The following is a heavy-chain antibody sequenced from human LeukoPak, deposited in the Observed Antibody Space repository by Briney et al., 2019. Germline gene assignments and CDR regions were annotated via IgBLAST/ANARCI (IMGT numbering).Heavy chain of an antibody. Sequence: PGGSLRLSCAASGFTVSSNYMSWVRQAPGKGLEWVSVIYSGGSTYYADSVKGRFTISRDNSKNTLYLQMNSLRAEDTAVYYCARENSLDSGDYYAFDTWGQGTMVTVSS. CDR2: IYSGGST. J-gene: IGHJ3*02. CDR3: ARENSLDSGDYYAFDT. V-gene: IGHV3-53*01. CDR1: GFTVSSNY. D-gene: IGHD4-17*01.